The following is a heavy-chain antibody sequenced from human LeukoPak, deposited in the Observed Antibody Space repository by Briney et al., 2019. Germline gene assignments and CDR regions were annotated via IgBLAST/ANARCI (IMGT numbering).Heavy chain of an antibody. V-gene: IGHV4-30-2*01. CDR2: IYHSGST. Sequence: SETLSLTCTVSGGSVSSGGYSWSWIRQPPGKGLEWIGYIYHSGSTYYNPSLKSRVTISVDRSKNQFSLKLSSVTAADTAVYYCARAPNPGYFDYWGQGTLVTVSS. J-gene: IGHJ4*02. CDR3: ARAPNPGYFDY. CDR1: GGSVSSGGYS.